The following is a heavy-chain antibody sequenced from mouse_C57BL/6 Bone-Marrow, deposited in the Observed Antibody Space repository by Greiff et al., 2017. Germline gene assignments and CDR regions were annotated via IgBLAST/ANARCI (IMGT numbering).Heavy chain of an antibody. Sequence: DVQLVESGGGLVQPGGSLKLSCAASGFTFSDYYMYWVRQTPEKRLEWVAYISNGGGSTYYPDTVKGRFTISRDNAKNTLYLQMSHLKSEYTAMCYCARQGDYDPFAYWGQGTLVTVAA. CDR2: ISNGGGST. CDR1: GFTFSDYY. V-gene: IGHV5-12*01. D-gene: IGHD2-4*01. J-gene: IGHJ3*01. CDR3: ARQGDYDPFAY.